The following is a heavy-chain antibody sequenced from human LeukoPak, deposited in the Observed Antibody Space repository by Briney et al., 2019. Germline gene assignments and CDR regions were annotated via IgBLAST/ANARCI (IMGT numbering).Heavy chain of an antibody. J-gene: IGHJ5*02. V-gene: IGHV4-39*07. D-gene: IGHD2-15*01. Sequence: PSQTLSLTCTVSGGSISSGSYYWGWIRQSPGKGLEWIGSVHYSGGSYYNPSLKSRVTISLNTSQNQFSLGLSSVTAANTAVYYCARARGQYCSGGSCYAKRSWFDPWGQGTLVTVSS. CDR1: GGSISSGSYY. CDR2: VHYSGGS. CDR3: ARARGQYCSGGSCYAKRSWFDP.